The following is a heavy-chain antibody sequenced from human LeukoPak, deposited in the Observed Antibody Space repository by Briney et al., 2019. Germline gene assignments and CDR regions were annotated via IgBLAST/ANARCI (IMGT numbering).Heavy chain of an antibody. D-gene: IGHD3-3*01. CDR1: GYTFTSYD. CDR2: MNPNSGNT. Sequence: GVSVKVSCKASGYTFTSYDINWVRQATGQGLEWMGWMNPNSGNTGYAQKFQDRVTMTRNTSISTAYMELSSLRSEDTAVYYCARAATFWSGYYYGYWGQGTLVTVSS. J-gene: IGHJ4*02. V-gene: IGHV1-8*01. CDR3: ARAATFWSGYYYGY.